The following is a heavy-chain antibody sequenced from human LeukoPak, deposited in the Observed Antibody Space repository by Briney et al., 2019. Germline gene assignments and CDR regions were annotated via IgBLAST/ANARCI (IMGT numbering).Heavy chain of an antibody. CDR1: GGSISSPA. D-gene: IGHD3-10*01. CDR3: ARVGGNWHFDL. V-gene: IGHV4-59*11. J-gene: IGHJ2*01. CDR2: CHYSGST. Sequence: KASETLSLTCSVSGGSISSPAWTWIRQPPGKGLEWIGYCHYSGSTNYNPSLKSRVTMTVDTSKNQFSLKLSSVTAADTAIYYCARVGGNWHFDLWGRGTLVTVPS.